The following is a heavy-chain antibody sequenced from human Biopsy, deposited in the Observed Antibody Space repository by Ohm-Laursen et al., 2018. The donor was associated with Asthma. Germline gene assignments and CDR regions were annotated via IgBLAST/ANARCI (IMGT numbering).Heavy chain of an antibody. V-gene: IGHV4-34*01. CDR3: ARGPVLDV. J-gene: IGHJ6*02. CDR1: PGSFSGFF. Sequence: SETLSLTCDVYPGSFSGFFWTWIRQSPGKGLEWIGETNERGVTNNNPSLKSRVIISIDTYWNRVSLKLTSVTAADTAVYYCARGPVLDVWGQGTTVTVSS. D-gene: IGHD2-2*01. CDR2: TNERGVT.